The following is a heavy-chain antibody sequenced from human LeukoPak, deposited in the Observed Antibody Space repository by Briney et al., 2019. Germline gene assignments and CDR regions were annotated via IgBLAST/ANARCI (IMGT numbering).Heavy chain of an antibody. CDR2: INHSGST. CDR3: GRLDDYDYSAW. D-gene: IGHD3-22*01. Sequence: SETLSLTCAVYGRSFSGYYWSWIRQPPGKGLEWIGEINHSGSTNYNPSLKSRVTISVDTSKNQFSLKLNSVTAADTAVYFCGRLDDYDYSAWWGQGILVTVSS. CDR1: GRSFSGYY. J-gene: IGHJ4*02. V-gene: IGHV4-34*01.